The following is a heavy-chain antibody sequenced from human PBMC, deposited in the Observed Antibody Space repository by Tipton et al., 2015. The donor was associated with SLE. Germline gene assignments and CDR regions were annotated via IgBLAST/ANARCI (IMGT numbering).Heavy chain of an antibody. CDR3: ARDRVDSSSWPPSDAFDI. J-gene: IGHJ3*02. D-gene: IGHD6-13*01. CDR1: GGSVSSGSYY. V-gene: IGHV4-61*01. Sequence: LRLSCTVSGGSVSSGSYYWSWIRQPPGKGLEWIGYIFYSGSTNYIPSLKSRVTTSLDTSKNQFSLKLSSVTAADTALYYCARDRVDSSSWPPSDAFDIWGQGTMVTVSS. CDR2: IFYSGST.